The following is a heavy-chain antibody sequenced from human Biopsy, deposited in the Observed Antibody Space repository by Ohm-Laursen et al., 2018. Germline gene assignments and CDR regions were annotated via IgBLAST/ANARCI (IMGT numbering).Heavy chain of an antibody. V-gene: IGHV4-34*01. CDR2: INHRGSA. J-gene: IGHJ6*02. CDR1: GGSFSGYY. Sequence: SDTLSLTCAVYGGSFSGYYWTWIRQPPGKGLEWIGEINHRGSASYNPSLKSRITVLVDTSKNQFSLKLRFVSAADTAVYFCARALDYYDPYYYYAMDVWGQGTSVTVSS. CDR3: ARALDYYDPYYYYAMDV. D-gene: IGHD3-16*01.